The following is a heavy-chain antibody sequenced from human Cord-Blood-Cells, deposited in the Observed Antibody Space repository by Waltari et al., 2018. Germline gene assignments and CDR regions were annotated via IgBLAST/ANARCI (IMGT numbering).Heavy chain of an antibody. CDR2: IKSKTDGGTT. CDR1: GFTFSNAW. CDR3: TTAVVPAASYYYYGMDV. D-gene: IGHD2-2*01. J-gene: IGHJ6*02. Sequence: EVQLVESGGGLVKPGGSLRLSCAASGFTFSNAWMSWVRQAPGKGLEWVGRIKSKTDGGTTDYAAPGKGRFTISRDDSKNTLYLQMNSLKTEDTAVYYCTTAVVPAASYYYYGMDVWGQGTTVTVSS. V-gene: IGHV3-15*01.